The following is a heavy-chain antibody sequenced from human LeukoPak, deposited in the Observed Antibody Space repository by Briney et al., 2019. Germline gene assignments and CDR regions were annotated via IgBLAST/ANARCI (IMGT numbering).Heavy chain of an antibody. V-gene: IGHV3-7*01. CDR2: IKQDGSEK. Sequence: GGSLRLSCAASGFTFSSYWMSWVRRAPGKGLEWVANIKQDGSEKYYVDSVKGRFTISRDNAKNSLYLQMNSLRAEDTAVYYCARISGKNTYYYGSGSYYNDYWGQGTLVTVYS. J-gene: IGHJ4*02. D-gene: IGHD3-10*01. CDR3: ARISGKNTYYYGSGSYYNDY. CDR1: GFTFSSYW.